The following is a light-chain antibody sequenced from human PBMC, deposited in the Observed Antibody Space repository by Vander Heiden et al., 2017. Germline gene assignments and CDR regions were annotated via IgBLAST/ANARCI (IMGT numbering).Light chain of an antibody. V-gene: IGKV1-39*01. Sequence: DIQITQSPSSLSASVGDRVTITCRASQSISSYLNWYQQKPGKAPKLLIYAASSLQSGVPSRFSGSGSGTDFTLTISSLQPEEFATYYCQQSYSTRLTFGQGTKVEIK. CDR3: QQSYSTRLT. J-gene: IGKJ1*01. CDR1: QSISSY. CDR2: AAS.